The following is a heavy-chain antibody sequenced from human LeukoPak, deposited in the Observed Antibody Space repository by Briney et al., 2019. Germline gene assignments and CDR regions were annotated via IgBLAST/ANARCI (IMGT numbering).Heavy chain of an antibody. J-gene: IGHJ4*02. D-gene: IGHD3-10*01. CDR3: ARLTYRSGSYFDY. CDR1: GGTFSSYA. Sequence: SVKVSRKASGGTFSSYAISWVRQAPGQGLEWMGGIIPIFGTANYAQKFQGRVTITADKSTSTAYMELSSLRSEDTAVYYCARLTYRSGSYFDYWGQGTLVTVSS. V-gene: IGHV1-69*06. CDR2: IIPIFGTA.